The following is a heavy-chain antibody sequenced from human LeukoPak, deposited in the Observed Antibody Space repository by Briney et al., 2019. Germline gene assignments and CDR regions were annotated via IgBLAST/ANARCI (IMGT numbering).Heavy chain of an antibody. J-gene: IGHJ6*02. V-gene: IGHV3-7*01. CDR1: GFTFSSYW. CDR2: IKQDGSEK. Sequence: GGSLRLSCAASGFTFSSYWMSWVRQAPGKGLEWVANIKQDGSEKYYVDSVKGRFTISRDNAKNSLYLQMNSLRAEDTAVYYCASGGFGESGALYYYYGMDVWGQGTTVTVSS. CDR3: ASGGFGESGALYYYYGMDV. D-gene: IGHD3-10*01.